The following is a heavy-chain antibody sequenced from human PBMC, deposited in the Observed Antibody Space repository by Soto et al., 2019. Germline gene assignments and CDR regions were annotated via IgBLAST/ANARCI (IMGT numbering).Heavy chain of an antibody. D-gene: IGHD4-17*01. V-gene: IGHV4-30-2*01. Sequence: QLQLQESGSRLVKSSETLSLTCAVSGDTISTGGYSWAWIRQPPGKALEWIGHTYHSGNPYYNPSLKIRVIISVDRSQNQYALKLSSVDAAYTAVDTFAMAAYRDYAGYFDPCGQGAQVPDSS. J-gene: IGHJ5*02. CDR3: AMAAYRDYAGYFDP. CDR1: GDTISTGGYS. CDR2: TYHSGNP.